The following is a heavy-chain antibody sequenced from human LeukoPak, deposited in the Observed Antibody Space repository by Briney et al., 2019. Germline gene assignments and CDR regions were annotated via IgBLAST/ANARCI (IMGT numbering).Heavy chain of an antibody. D-gene: IGHD4-17*01. J-gene: IGHJ4*02. Sequence: PGGSLRLSCAASGFTFSSYGMHWVRQAPGKGLEWVAVIWYDGSNKYYADSVKGRFTISRDNSKNTLYLQMNSLRAEDTAVYYCAKAHYGDYVIDYWGQGTLVTVSS. CDR1: GFTFSSYG. CDR3: AKAHYGDYVIDY. CDR2: IWYDGSNK. V-gene: IGHV3-33*06.